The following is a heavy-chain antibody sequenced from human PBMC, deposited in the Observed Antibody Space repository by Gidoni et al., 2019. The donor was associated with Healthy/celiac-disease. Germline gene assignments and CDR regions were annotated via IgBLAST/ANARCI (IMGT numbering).Heavy chain of an antibody. V-gene: IGHV3-30*18. CDR1: GFTFSSYG. CDR3: AKPDEIVVVVAATRGGFDY. Sequence: QVQLLESGGGVVQPGRSLRLSCAASGFTFSSYGMHWVRQAPGKGLEWVAVISYDGSNKYYADSVKGRFTISRDNSKNTLYLQMNSLRAEDTAVYYCAKPDEIVVVVAATRGGFDYWGQGTLVTVSS. CDR2: ISYDGSNK. D-gene: IGHD2-15*01. J-gene: IGHJ4*02.